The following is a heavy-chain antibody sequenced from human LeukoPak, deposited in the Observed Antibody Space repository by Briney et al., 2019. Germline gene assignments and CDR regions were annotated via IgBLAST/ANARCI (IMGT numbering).Heavy chain of an antibody. V-gene: IGHV3-11*04. CDR2: ISSSGSTI. CDR3: ARISLVGATTTNFDY. J-gene: IGHJ4*02. CDR1: GFTFSDYY. Sequence: PGGSPRLSCAASGFTFSDYYMSWIRQAPGKGLEWVSYISSSGSTIYYADSVKGRFTISRDNAKNSLYLQMNSLRAEGTAVYYCARISLVGATTTNFDYWGQGTLVTVSS. D-gene: IGHD1-26*01.